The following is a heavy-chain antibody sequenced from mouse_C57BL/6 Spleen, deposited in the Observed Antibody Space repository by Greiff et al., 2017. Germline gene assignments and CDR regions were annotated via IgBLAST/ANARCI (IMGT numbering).Heavy chain of an antibody. D-gene: IGHD1-1*01. CDR3: ASSCFITTVVAHFDY. V-gene: IGHV1-53*01. Sequence: QVQLKQPGTELVKPGASVKLSCKASGYTFTSYWMHWVKQRPGQGLEWIGNINPSNGGTNYNEKFKRKATLTVDKSSSTAYMQLSSLTSEDSAVYYCASSCFITTVVAHFDYWGKGTTRTVSS. J-gene: IGHJ2*01. CDR1: GYTFTSYW. CDR2: INPSNGGT.